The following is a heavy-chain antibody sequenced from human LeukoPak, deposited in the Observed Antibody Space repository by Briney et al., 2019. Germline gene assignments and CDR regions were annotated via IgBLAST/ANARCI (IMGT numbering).Heavy chain of an antibody. CDR1: GFTFSSYA. V-gene: IGHV3-30-3*01. CDR3: ARDKRLEPPYFAY. CDR2: ISYDGSNK. J-gene: IGHJ4*02. D-gene: IGHD1-1*01. Sequence: XGSLRLSCAASGFTFSSYAMHWVRQAPGKGLEWVAVISYDGSNKYYADSVKGRFTISRDNTKNTLYLQMNSLRPEDTAVYYCARDKRLEPPYFAYWGQGTLVTVSS.